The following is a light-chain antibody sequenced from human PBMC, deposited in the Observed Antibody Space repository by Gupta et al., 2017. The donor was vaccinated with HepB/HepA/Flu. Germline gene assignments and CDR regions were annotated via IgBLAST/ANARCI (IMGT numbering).Light chain of an antibody. CDR1: QSISSW. V-gene: IGKV1-5*03. Sequence: DIQMTQSPSTLSASVGDRVTITCRASQSISSWLAWYQQKPGKAPKLLIYKASSLESGVPSRFSGSGSGTEFTLTIISLQPDDFATYYCQQEYSYSLTFGRGTNVEIK. J-gene: IGKJ4*01. CDR2: KAS. CDR3: QQEYSYSLT.